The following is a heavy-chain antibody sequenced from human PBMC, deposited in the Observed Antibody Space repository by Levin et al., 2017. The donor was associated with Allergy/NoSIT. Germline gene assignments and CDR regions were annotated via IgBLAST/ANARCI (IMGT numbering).Heavy chain of an antibody. V-gene: IGHV3-9*01. CDR1: GFSFPDYG. J-gene: IGHJ3*02. D-gene: IGHD3-10*01. CDR2: ISWNSGEI. Sequence: SLKISCAASGFSFPDYGMHWVRQAPGKGLEWVSGISWNSGEIAYADSVRGRFTISRDNVKNSLYLQMNSLRAEDTALFYCVKDTLYRGVYATLKAFDIWGQGTKVTVSS. CDR3: VKDTLYRGVYATLKAFDI.